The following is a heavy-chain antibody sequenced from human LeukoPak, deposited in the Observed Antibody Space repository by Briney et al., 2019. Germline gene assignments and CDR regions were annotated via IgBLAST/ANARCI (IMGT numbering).Heavy chain of an antibody. CDR1: GFTFSSYA. CDR2: ISYDGSNK. J-gene: IGHJ4*02. Sequence: GGSLRLSCAASGFTFSSYAMHWVRQAPGKGLEWVAVISYDGSNKYYADSVKGRFTISRDNSKNTLYLQMNSLRAEDTAVYYCAKDSMITFGGVIAPFDYWGQGTLVTVSS. V-gene: IGHV3-30-3*01. D-gene: IGHD3-16*02. CDR3: AKDSMITFGGVIAPFDY.